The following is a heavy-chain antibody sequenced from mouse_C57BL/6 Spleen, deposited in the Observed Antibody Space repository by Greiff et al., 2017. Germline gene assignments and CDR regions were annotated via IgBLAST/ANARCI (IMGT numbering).Heavy chain of an antibody. CDR3: ARYDYGKTWFAY. D-gene: IGHD2-4*01. Sequence: VQLQQSGPELVKPGASVKISCKASGYTFTDYYMNWVKQSHGKSLEWIGDINPNNGGTSYNQKFTGKSTLTVDKSSSTAYMELRSLTSEDSAVYYCARYDYGKTWFAYWGQGTLVTVSA. CDR1: GYTFTDYY. V-gene: IGHV1-26*01. J-gene: IGHJ3*01. CDR2: INPNNGGT.